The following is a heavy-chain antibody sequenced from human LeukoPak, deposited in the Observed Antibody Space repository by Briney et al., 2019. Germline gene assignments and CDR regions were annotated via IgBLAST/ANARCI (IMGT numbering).Heavy chain of an antibody. CDR2: IKQDGSEK. Sequence: GGSLRLSCAASGFTCSSYWMSWVRQAPGKGLEWVANIKQDGSEKYYVDSVKGRFTISRDSAKNSLYLQMNSLRAEDTAVYYCARAKLDYWGQGTLVTVSS. CDR1: GFTCSSYW. J-gene: IGHJ4*02. V-gene: IGHV3-7*01. CDR3: ARAKLDY.